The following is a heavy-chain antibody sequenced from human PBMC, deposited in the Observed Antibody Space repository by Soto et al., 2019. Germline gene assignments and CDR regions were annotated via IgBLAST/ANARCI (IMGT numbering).Heavy chain of an antibody. CDR1: GGSITSSDSY. D-gene: IGHD6-25*01. CDR3: ARHHILQRPDY. J-gene: IGHJ4*02. V-gene: IGHV4-39*01. CDR2: IYYSGRT. Sequence: QLQLQESGPRLVKPSETPSLTCTVSGGSITSSDSYWGWIRQPPGKGLEWIGTIYYSGRTFHNPSLKSRITISVDTSKNQFSLQLTSLTASDTAVYYCARHHILQRPDYWGQGTLVTVSS.